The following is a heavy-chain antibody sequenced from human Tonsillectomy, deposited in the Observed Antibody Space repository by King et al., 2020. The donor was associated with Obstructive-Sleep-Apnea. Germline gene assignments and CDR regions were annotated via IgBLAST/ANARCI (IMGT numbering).Heavy chain of an antibody. CDR3: AREARGNYDFDY. Sequence: VQLQESGPGLVKPSETLSLTCTVSGGSISSYYCSWIRQPAGKGLEGIGRIYTSGSTYYNPSLKSRVTMSVDTSKNRFSLRLSSVTAADTAVYFCAREARGNYDFDYWGQGTLVTVSS. D-gene: IGHD1-26*01. CDR1: GGSISSYY. CDR2: IYTSGST. V-gene: IGHV4-4*07. J-gene: IGHJ4*02.